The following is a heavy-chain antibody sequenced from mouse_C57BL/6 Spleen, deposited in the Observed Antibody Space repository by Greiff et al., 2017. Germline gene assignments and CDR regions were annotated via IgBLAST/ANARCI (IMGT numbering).Heavy chain of an antibody. Sequence: QVHVKQSGAELVRPGTSVKVSCKASGYAFTNYLIEWVKQRPGQGLEWIGVINPGSGGTNYNEKFKGKATLTADKSSSTAYLQRSSLTSEDSAVYFCARGGYGSSYVGAMDYWGQGTSVTVSS. D-gene: IGHD1-1*01. V-gene: IGHV1-54*01. J-gene: IGHJ4*01. CDR1: GYAFTNYL. CDR3: ARGGYGSSYVGAMDY. CDR2: INPGSGGT.